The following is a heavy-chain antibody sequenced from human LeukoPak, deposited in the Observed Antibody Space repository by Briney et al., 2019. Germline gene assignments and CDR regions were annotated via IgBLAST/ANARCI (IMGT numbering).Heavy chain of an antibody. J-gene: IGHJ4*02. CDR3: AKDHLIYYYDSSGYHLDY. CDR1: GFTFITYA. Sequence: GGSLRLSCAASGFTFITYAMTWVRQAPGKGLEWVSSISNSGGSTYYADSVKGRFTISRDNSKSTLYLQMNSLRAEDTAVYYCAKDHLIYYYDSSGYHLDYWGQGTLVTVSS. V-gene: IGHV3-23*01. CDR2: ISNSGGST. D-gene: IGHD3-22*01.